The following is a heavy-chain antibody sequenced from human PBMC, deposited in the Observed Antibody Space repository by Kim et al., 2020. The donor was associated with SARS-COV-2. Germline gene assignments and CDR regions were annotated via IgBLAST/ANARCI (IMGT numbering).Heavy chain of an antibody. D-gene: IGHD5-18*01. CDR3: ARGRLRGYSSGYLGLYFDY. J-gene: IGHJ4*02. V-gene: IGHV4-34*01. Sequence: SRVTISVDTSKNQFSLKLSSVTAADTAVYYCARGRLRGYSSGYLGLYFDYWDQGTLVTVSS.